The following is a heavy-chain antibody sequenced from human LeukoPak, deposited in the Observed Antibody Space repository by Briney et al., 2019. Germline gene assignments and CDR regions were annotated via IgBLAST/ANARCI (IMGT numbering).Heavy chain of an antibody. V-gene: IGHV5-51*01. D-gene: IGHD2-21*02. J-gene: IGHJ4*02. CDR2: IYPANSDT. CDR1: GFTFTTYW. Sequence: GESLKISCRGAGFTFTTYWIGWVRQVPGKGLEWMGIIYPANSDTQYSPSFQGQVTISADESINTAYLQWSSLKASDTAMYFCARGRDPFDSWGQGTLVTVSS. CDR3: ARGRDPFDS.